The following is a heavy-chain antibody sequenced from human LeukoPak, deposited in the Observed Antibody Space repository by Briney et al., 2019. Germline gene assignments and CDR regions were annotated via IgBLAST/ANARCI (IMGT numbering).Heavy chain of an antibody. CDR3: ARVDDYVWGSYRSFDY. CDR1: GFTFSSCA. Sequence: GGSLRLSCAASGFTFSSCAMHWVRQAPGKGLEWVAVISYDGSNKYYADSVKGRFTISRDNAKNSLYLQMNSLRAEDTAVYYCARVDDYVWGSYRSFDYWGQGTLVTVSS. D-gene: IGHD3-16*02. CDR2: ISYDGSNK. V-gene: IGHV3-30-3*01. J-gene: IGHJ4*02.